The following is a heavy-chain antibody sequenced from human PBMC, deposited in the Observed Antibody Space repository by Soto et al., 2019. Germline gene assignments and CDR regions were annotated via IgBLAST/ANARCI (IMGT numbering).Heavy chain of an antibody. D-gene: IGHD3-3*01. Sequence: GGSLRLSCAASGFTFSSYGMHWVRQAPGKGLEWVAVIWYDGSNKYYADSVKGRFTISRDNSKNTLYLQMNSLRAEDTAVYYCARDFRGWYDFWSGYPLDVWGQGTTVTVSS. CDR1: GFTFSSYG. J-gene: IGHJ6*02. CDR3: ARDFRGWYDFWSGYPLDV. CDR2: IWYDGSNK. V-gene: IGHV3-33*01.